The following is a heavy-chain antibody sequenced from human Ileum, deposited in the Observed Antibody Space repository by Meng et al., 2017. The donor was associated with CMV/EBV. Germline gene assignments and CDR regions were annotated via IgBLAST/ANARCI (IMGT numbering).Heavy chain of an antibody. J-gene: IGHJ4*02. CDR1: GFSFRSYW. CDR2: LKEDGTDK. D-gene: IGHD5-12*01. V-gene: IGHV3-7*04. CDR3: ARDSSGYDA. Sequence: EVPLGQLGGGLVQPWESLGLSCEASGFSFRSYWMSWVRQTPEKGLEWVANLKEDGTDKYYVDSVKGRFTISRDNAKNSLYLQMNSLRAEDTAVYYCARDSSGYDAWGQGILVTVSS.